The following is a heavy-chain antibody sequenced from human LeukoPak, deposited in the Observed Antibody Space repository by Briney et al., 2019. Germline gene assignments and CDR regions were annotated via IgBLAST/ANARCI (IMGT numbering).Heavy chain of an antibody. J-gene: IGHJ3*02. Sequence: GGSLRLSCAASGFTVISNYMSWVRQAPGKGLEWVLLIYSGGSTYYADSVRGRFTISRDNSKNTLCLQMNSLRAEDTAVYYRATTRYDAFDIWGQGTMVTVSS. CDR3: ATTRYDAFDI. D-gene: IGHD4-17*01. V-gene: IGHV3-53*01. CDR1: GFTVISNY. CDR2: IYSGGST.